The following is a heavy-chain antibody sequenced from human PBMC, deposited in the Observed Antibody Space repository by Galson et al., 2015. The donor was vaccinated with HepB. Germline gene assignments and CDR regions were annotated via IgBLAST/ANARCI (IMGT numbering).Heavy chain of an antibody. CDR3: AREWEDGYRYNYFDY. Sequence: CAISGDSVSSNSAAWHWIRQSPSRGLERLGRTYYRSKWFNTYAVSVKSRISVNPDTSKNQFSLQLNSVTPEDTAVYYCAREWEDGYRYNYFDYWGQGTLVTVSS. D-gene: IGHD5-24*01. CDR2: TYYRSKWFN. J-gene: IGHJ4*02. V-gene: IGHV6-1*01. CDR1: GDSVSSNSAA.